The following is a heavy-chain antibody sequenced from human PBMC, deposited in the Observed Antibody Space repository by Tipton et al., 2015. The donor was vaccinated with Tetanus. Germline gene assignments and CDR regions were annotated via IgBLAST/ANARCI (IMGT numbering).Heavy chain of an antibody. V-gene: IGHV3-13*01. Sequence: LSLTCAASGFTITDHDMYWVRQTPGKRLEWVSAIDTAGDTYYRGSVKGRFTISRDNSKTTVYLQMNSLRAEDTALYYCARGWGPTYYYESSGYYFDYWGQGTLVIVSS. CDR2: IDTAGDT. J-gene: IGHJ4*02. CDR3: ARGWGPTYYYESSGYYFDY. D-gene: IGHD3-22*01. CDR1: GFTITDHD.